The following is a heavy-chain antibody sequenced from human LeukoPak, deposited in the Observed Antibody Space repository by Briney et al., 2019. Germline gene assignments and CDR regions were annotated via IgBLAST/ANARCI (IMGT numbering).Heavy chain of an antibody. J-gene: IGHJ3*02. Sequence: PGRSLRLSCAASGFTFSSYGMHWVRQAPGKGLEWVAVISYDGSNKYYADSVKGRFTISRDNSKNTLYLQMNSLRAEDTAIYYCAKGGGSSGWYGAFDIWGQGTMVSVSS. CDR1: GFTFSSYG. CDR3: AKGGGSSGWYGAFDI. CDR2: ISYDGSNK. D-gene: IGHD6-19*01. V-gene: IGHV3-30*18.